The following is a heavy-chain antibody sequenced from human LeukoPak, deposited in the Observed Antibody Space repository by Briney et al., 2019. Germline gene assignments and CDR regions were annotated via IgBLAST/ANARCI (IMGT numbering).Heavy chain of an antibody. V-gene: IGHV3-7*01. CDR3: ARDLYSQY. CDR2: IKEDGSEK. Sequence: GGSXXLSXAASGFTLSAHWMSWVRQAPGKGLEWVANIKEDGSEKYYVDSVKGRFTISRDNAKNSLYLQMNSLRAEDTAVYYCARDLYSQYWGQGTLVTVSS. J-gene: IGHJ4*02. D-gene: IGHD2-21*01. CDR1: GFTLSAHW.